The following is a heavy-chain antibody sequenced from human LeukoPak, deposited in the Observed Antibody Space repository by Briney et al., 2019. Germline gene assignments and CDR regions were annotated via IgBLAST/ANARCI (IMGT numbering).Heavy chain of an antibody. CDR1: GFTFDDYA. CDR2: ISWNSGSI. Sequence: GGSLRLSCAASGFTFDDYAMHWVRHAPGEGLEWVSGISWNSGSIGYADSVKGRFTIYRDNAKNSLYLQMNSLRAEDMALYYCAKGGGGFGELLSPFDYWGQGTLVTVSS. J-gene: IGHJ4*02. V-gene: IGHV3-9*03. CDR3: AKGGGGFGELLSPFDY. D-gene: IGHD3-10*01.